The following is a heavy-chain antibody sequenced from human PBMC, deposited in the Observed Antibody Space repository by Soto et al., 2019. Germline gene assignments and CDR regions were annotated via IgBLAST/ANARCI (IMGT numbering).Heavy chain of an antibody. D-gene: IGHD2-2*01. CDR1: GYTFTSYA. J-gene: IGHJ6*03. Sequence: EASVKVSCKASGYTFTSYAMHWVRQAPGQRLEWMGWINAGNGNTKYSQKFQGRVTITRDTSASTAYMELSSLRSEDTAVYYCARGGYCSSTSCYYYYYMDVWGKGTTVTVSS. CDR2: INAGNGNT. V-gene: IGHV1-3*01. CDR3: ARGGYCSSTSCYYYYYMDV.